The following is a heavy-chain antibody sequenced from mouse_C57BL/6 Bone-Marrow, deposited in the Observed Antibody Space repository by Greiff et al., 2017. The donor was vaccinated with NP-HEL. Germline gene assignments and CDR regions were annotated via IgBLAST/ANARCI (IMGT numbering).Heavy chain of an antibody. V-gene: IGHV1-55*01. Sequence: QVQLQQPGAELVKPGASVKMSCKASGYTFTSYWITWVKQRPGQGLEWIGDIYPGSGSTNYNEKFKSKATLTVDTSSSTAYMQLSSLTSEDSAVYYCARRGGNGYYGYYAMDYWGQGTSVTVSS. CDR2: IYPGSGST. J-gene: IGHJ4*01. CDR1: GYTFTSYW. D-gene: IGHD2-3*01. CDR3: ARRGGNGYYGYYAMDY.